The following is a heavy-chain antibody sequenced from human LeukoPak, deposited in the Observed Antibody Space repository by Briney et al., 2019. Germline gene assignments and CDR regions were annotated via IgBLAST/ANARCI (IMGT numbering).Heavy chain of an antibody. Sequence: GGSLRLSCAASGFTFSSYAFHWVRQAPGKGLEWVSAISGSGGSTYYADSVKGRFTISRDNSENTLYLQMNSLRAEDTAVYYCARGLTYYDILTGYYLGNWFDPWGQGTLVTVSS. J-gene: IGHJ5*02. CDR3: ARGLTYYDILTGYYLGNWFDP. V-gene: IGHV3-23*01. CDR2: ISGSGGST. D-gene: IGHD3-9*01. CDR1: GFTFSSYA.